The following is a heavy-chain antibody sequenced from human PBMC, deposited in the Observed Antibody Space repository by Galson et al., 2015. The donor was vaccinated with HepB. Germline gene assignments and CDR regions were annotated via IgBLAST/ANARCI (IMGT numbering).Heavy chain of an antibody. CDR1: GYTFTSYA. J-gene: IGHJ4*02. CDR3: ARGKAVAGFDY. Sequence: SVKVSCKASGYTFTSYAMHWVRQAPGQRLEWMGWINAGNGNTKYSQKFQGRVTITRDISASTAYMELSSLRSEDTAVYYCARGKAVAGFDYWGQGTLVTVSS. CDR2: INAGNGNT. D-gene: IGHD6-19*01. V-gene: IGHV1-3*01.